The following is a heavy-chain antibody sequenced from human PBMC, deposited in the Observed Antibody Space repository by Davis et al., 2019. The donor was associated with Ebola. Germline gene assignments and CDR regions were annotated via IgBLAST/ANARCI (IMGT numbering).Heavy chain of an antibody. Sequence: SETLSLTCTVSGGSISSYYWSWIRQPPGKGLEWIGYIYYSGGTNYNPSLKSRVTISMDTSKNQFSLKLSSVTAADTAVYYCATTTNWAPFFYGMDVWGKGTTVTVSS. J-gene: IGHJ6*04. CDR1: GGSISSYY. V-gene: IGHV4-59*03. CDR3: ATTTNWAPFFYGMDV. CDR2: IYYSGGT. D-gene: IGHD7-27*01.